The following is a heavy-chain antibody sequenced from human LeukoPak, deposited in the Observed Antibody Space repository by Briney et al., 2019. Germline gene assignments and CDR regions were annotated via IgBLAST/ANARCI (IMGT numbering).Heavy chain of an antibody. J-gene: IGHJ5*02. D-gene: IGHD2-8*02. CDR3: ARIRCGHTGDICYNH. V-gene: IGHV4-34*01. CDR1: GVSFNAYY. Sequence: KASETLSLTCTVSGVSFNAYYWSWIRQSPGKGLEWIGEVSPGGYIKYIPSLKSRVTISVDASETQLSLRLSSVTAAATAMYYCARIRCGHTGDICYNHWAQGTLVTVSS. CDR2: VSPGGYI.